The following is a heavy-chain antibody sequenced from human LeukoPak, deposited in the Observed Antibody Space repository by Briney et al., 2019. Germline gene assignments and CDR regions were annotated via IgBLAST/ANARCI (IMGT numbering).Heavy chain of an antibody. CDR2: IYPGDSDA. V-gene: IGHV5-51*01. Sequence: GESLKISCDASGYSFTRYWIAWVRQTPGKGLEWMGIIYPGDSDARYSPSFQGQVTISADKSISTAYLQWSSLKASDTAMYYCATSSGWAGTSDFDYWGQGTLVTVSS. CDR3: ATSSGWAGTSDFDY. J-gene: IGHJ4*02. D-gene: IGHD6-19*01. CDR1: GYSFTRYW.